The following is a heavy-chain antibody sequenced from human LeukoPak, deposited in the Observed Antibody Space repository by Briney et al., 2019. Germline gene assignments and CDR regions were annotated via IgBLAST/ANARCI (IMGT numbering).Heavy chain of an antibody. Sequence: ASVKLSCKTSGYIFTDYYMNWVRQAPGQGLEWMGWISPNSGGTNYAQKFQGRVTMTRDTSSSTVYMELSRLIYDDTAVYYCARAGSYYGGDPDCWGQGTLVTVSS. CDR2: ISPNSGGT. J-gene: IGHJ4*02. V-gene: IGHV1-2*02. CDR1: GYIFTDYY. CDR3: ARAGSYYGGDPDC. D-gene: IGHD1-26*01.